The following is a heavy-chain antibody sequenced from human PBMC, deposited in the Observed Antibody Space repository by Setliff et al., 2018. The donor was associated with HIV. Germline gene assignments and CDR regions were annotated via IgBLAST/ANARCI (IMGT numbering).Heavy chain of an antibody. D-gene: IGHD6-13*01. J-gene: IGHJ4*02. CDR3: ARIGFAAAGKPSNFDY. CDR1: GGSFSGYY. V-gene: IGHV4-34*01. Sequence: PSETLSLTCAVYGGSFSGYYWSWIRQPPGKGLEWIGEINHSGSTNYNPSLKSRVTISGDTSMNQFSLKLNSVTAADTAMYYCARIGFAAAGKPSNFDYWGQGTLVTVSS. CDR2: INHSGST.